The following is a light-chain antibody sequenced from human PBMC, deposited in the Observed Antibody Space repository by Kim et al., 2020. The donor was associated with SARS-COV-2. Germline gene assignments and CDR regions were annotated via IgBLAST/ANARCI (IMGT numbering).Light chain of an antibody. CDR1: SSDVGSHNL. CDR3: CSYAGSSTFVI. CDR2: EVT. J-gene: IGLJ2*01. V-gene: IGLV2-23*02. Sequence: QSALTQPASVSGSPGQSITISCTGTSSDVGSHNLVSWYQKHPGQAPKLMIYEVTKRPSGVSNRFSGSKSGITASLTISGLQAEDEADYYCCSYAGSSTFVIFGGGTKLTVL.